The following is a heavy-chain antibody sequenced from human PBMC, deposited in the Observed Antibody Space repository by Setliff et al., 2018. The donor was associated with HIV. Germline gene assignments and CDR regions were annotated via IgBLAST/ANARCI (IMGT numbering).Heavy chain of an antibody. CDR2: IIPILGIA. D-gene: IGHD3-3*01. Sequence: ASVKVSCKASGYTFTSSAISWVRQARGQGLEWMGGIIPILGIANYAQKFQDRVTIAADKSTDTAYMELSSLRSEDTAVFYCARGREWTHLDYWGQGTLVTVSS. V-gene: IGHV1-69*10. CDR3: ARGREWTHLDY. J-gene: IGHJ4*02. CDR1: GYTFTSSA.